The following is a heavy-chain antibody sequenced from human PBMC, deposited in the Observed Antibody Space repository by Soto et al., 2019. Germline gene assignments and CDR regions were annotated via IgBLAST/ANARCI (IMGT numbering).Heavy chain of an antibody. J-gene: IGHJ6*03. CDR3: ARTYSNYAYYYYYMDF. V-gene: IGHV4-59*08. CDR2: IYYSGST. D-gene: IGHD4-4*01. Sequence: PSETLSLTCTVSGGSISSYYWSWIRQPPGKGLEWIGYIYYSGSTNYNPSLKSRVTISVDTSKNQFSLKLSSVTAADTAVYYCARTYSNYAYYYYYMDFWGKGTTVTVSS. CDR1: GGSISSYY.